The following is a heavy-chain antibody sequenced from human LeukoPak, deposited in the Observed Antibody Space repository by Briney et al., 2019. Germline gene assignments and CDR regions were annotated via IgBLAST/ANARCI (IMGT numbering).Heavy chain of an antibody. CDR2: INHSGST. D-gene: IGHD3-22*01. CDR3: ARKREVVVITTSGMDV. CDR1: GGSFSGYY. J-gene: IGHJ6*02. V-gene: IGHV4-34*01. Sequence: PSETLSLTCAVYGGSFSGYYWSWIRQPPGKGLEWIGEINHSGSTNYNPSLKSRVTISVDTSKNQFSLKLGSVTAADTAVYYCARKREVVVITTSGMDVWGQGTTVTVSS.